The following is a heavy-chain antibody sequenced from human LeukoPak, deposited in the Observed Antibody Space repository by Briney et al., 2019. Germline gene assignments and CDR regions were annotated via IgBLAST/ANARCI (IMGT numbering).Heavy chain of an antibody. CDR2: ISAYSGNT. J-gene: IGHJ4*02. D-gene: IGHD3-22*01. V-gene: IGHV1-18*01. Sequence: GASVEVSCKASGYTFTNYGIFWVRQAPGQGLEWMGWISAYSGNTNYAQKLQGRVTMTTETSTSTAYMELESLRSDDTAVYYCAISQGSYYDTSGYLGGDYWGQGTLVTV. CDR3: AISQGSYYDTSGYLGGDY. CDR1: GYTFTNYG.